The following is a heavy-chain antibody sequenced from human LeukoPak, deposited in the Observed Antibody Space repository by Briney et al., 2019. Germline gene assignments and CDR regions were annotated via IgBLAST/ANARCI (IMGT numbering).Heavy chain of an antibody. D-gene: IGHD2-2*01. CDR3: AKDPSSTGYYYMDV. Sequence: PGGSLRLSCAASGFTVISNLMTWVRQSPGRGLEWLSSIYSGGATYYADSVKGRFTISRDNSKNTLYLQMNSLRAEDTAVYYCAKDPSSTGYYYMDVWGKGTTVTVSS. CDR1: GFTVISNL. V-gene: IGHV3-53*05. CDR2: IYSGGAT. J-gene: IGHJ6*03.